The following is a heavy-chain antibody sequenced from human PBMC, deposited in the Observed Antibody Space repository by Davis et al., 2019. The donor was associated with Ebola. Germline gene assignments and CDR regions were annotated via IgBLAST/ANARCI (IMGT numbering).Heavy chain of an antibody. CDR3: ARGETTVTEDYYYYGMDV. J-gene: IGHJ6*02. D-gene: IGHD4-11*01. V-gene: IGHV3-23*01. CDR1: GFTFSSYA. Sequence: GESLKISCAASGFTFSSYAMSWVRQAPGKGLEWVSAISGSGGSTYYADSVKGRFTISRDNSKNTLYLQMNSLRAEDTAVYYCARGETTVTEDYYYYGMDVWGQGTTVTVSS. CDR2: ISGSGGST.